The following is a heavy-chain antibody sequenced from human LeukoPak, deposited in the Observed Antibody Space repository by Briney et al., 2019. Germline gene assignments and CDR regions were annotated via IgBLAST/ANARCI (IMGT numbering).Heavy chain of an antibody. D-gene: IGHD2-21*02. Sequence: GDSLKISCKASGYRFTSYWIGWVRQMPGKGLEWMGVIHPGEYERRYSPSFEGQVTISADKSISTAYMQWSSLKASDTGMYYCARLVVVTANYWYFDLWGRGTLVTVSS. J-gene: IGHJ2*01. CDR1: GYRFTSYW. CDR2: IHPGEYER. CDR3: ARLVVVTANYWYFDL. V-gene: IGHV5-51*01.